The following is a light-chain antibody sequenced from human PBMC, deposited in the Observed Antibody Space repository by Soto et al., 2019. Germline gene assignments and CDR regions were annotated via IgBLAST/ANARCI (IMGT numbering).Light chain of an antibody. CDR3: QSYDSSLGGSV. CDR1: SSNIGAGYD. J-gene: IGLJ1*01. CDR2: GNT. Sequence: QSVLTQPPSVSGAPGQRVTISCTGSSSNIGAGYDVHWYQQFPGAAPKLLIYGNTNRPSGVPDRFSGSKSGTSASLAITGLQAEDEADYYCQSYDSSLGGSVFGTGTKLTVL. V-gene: IGLV1-40*01.